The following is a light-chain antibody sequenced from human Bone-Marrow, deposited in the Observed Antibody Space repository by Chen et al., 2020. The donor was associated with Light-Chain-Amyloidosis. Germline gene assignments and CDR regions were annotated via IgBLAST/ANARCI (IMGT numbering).Light chain of an antibody. J-gene: IGLJ3*02. Sequence: QSVLTQPPSVSGAPGQRVTISCTGRSSNIGANYEVHWYQQLPGTAPKLLIYGNNNRCSGLVARASGYEAGSAASLPITGLKDEGEAEYYCQSYDSSLSAWVFGGGTKLTVL. V-gene: IGLV1-40*01. CDR1: SSNIGANYE. CDR3: QSYDSSLSAWV. CDR2: GNN.